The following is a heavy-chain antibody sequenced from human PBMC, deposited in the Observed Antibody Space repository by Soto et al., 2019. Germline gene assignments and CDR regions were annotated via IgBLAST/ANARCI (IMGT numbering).Heavy chain of an antibody. D-gene: IGHD6-19*01. CDR2: ITGSGDST. CDR3: AKRPKVIVSGRGPFDH. V-gene: IGHV3-23*01. CDR1: GFTFSSCA. J-gene: IGHJ4*02. Sequence: EVQLLESGGGLVQHGGSLRLSCAASGFTFSSCAMSWVRQAPGKGPEWVSSITGSGDSTYYAASVKCRFTISRDNSKNSLYLQMNSLRAEDTAVYYCAKRPKVIVSGRGPFDHWGQGALVTVYS.